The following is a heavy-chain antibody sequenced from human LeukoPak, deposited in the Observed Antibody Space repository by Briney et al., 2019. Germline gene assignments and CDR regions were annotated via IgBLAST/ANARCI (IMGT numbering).Heavy chain of an antibody. CDR3: ARGKGIAAAGNDY. D-gene: IGHD6-13*01. V-gene: IGHV3-30-3*01. CDR1: GFIFSTYY. J-gene: IGHJ4*02. CDR2: ISYDGGNK. Sequence: GGSLRLSCAASGFIFSTYYMHWVRQAPGKGLEWVTIISYDGGNKYYADSVKGRFTISRDNSKNTLYLQMNSLRAEDTAVYYCARGKGIAAAGNDYWGQGTLVTVSS.